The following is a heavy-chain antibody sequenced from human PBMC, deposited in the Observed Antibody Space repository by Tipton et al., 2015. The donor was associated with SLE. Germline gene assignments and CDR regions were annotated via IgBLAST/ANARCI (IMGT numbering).Heavy chain of an antibody. CDR3: TRDRIDEYYYNSGSYFYTPD. CDR2: IYYTGTT. CDR1: GGSISSYY. V-gene: IGHV4-59*12. Sequence: TLSLTCTVSGGSISSYYWSWIRLPPGRGLECIGYIYYTGTTSYNPSLKSRVTLSLDASTNHFALKLRSVTAADTAIYYCTRDRIDEYYYNSGSYFYTPDWGQGALVTVSS. J-gene: IGHJ4*02. D-gene: IGHD3-10*01.